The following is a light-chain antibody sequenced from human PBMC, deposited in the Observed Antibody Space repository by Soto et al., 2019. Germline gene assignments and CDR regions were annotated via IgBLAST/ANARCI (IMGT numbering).Light chain of an antibody. CDR1: SSDIGSYDH. J-gene: IGLJ1*01. CDR2: AVS. Sequence: LTQPASVSGSPGQSITISCSGTSSDIGSYDHVAWYQQFPGKSPKLIIYAVSDRPSGVSDRFSGSKSGISASLTISGLQTEDEADYYCISYTDRQSYLFXTGTKVTVL. CDR3: ISYTDRQSYL. V-gene: IGLV2-14*03.